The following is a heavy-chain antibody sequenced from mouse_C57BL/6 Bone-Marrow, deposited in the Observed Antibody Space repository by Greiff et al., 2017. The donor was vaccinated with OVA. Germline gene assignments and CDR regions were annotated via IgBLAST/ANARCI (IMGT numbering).Heavy chain of an antibody. CDR1: GYTFTSYW. V-gene: IGHV1-5*01. CDR3: VWDWYFDV. CDR2: IYPGNSDT. D-gene: IGHD4-1*01. J-gene: IGHJ1*03. Sequence: EVQRVESGTVLARPGASVKMSCKTSGYTFTSYWMHWVKQRPGQGLEWIGAIYPGNSDTSYNQKFKGKAKLTAVTSASTAYMELSSLTNEDSAVYYCVWDWYFDVWGTGTTVTVSS.